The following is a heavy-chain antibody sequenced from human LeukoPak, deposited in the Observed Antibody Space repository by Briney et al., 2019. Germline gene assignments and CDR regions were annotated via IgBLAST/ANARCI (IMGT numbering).Heavy chain of an antibody. V-gene: IGHV3-21*01. Sequence: GGSLRLSCAASGFTFSSYSMNWVRQAPGKGLEWVSSISSSSSYIYYADSVKGRFTISRDTAKNSLYLQMNSLRAEDTAVYFCVRSLRNAFDIWGQGTMVTVSS. D-gene: IGHD3-3*01. J-gene: IGHJ3*02. CDR1: GFTFSSYS. CDR2: ISSSSSYI. CDR3: VRSLRNAFDI.